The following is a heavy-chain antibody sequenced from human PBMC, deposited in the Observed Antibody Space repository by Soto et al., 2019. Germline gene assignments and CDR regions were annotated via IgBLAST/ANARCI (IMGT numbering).Heavy chain of an antibody. Sequence: SETLSLTCTVSGDSISSGSYYWNWIRQHPGKGLEWIGYMYYSGSTYYNPSLKSRITISRDKSKNQFSLKLSSVTAADTAVYYCARQQQLAYGMDVWGQGTTVTVSS. CDR2: MYYSGST. CDR3: ARQQQLAYGMDV. CDR1: GDSISSGSYY. J-gene: IGHJ6*02. D-gene: IGHD6-13*01. V-gene: IGHV4-31*03.